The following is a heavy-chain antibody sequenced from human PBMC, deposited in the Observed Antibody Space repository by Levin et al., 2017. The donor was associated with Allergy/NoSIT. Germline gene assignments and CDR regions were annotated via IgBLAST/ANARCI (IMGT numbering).Heavy chain of an antibody. Sequence: LSLTCAASGFIFSDSGMHWVRPSPGKGPEWVAIISSDGGATYYADSVKGRFTISRDNSVHTLYLHMINLRPEDTAVYYCTKDRHGAAIWGSDYWGQGTLVAVSS. V-gene: IGHV3-30*18. D-gene: IGHD3-16*01. CDR1: GFIFSDSG. CDR2: ISSDGGAT. CDR3: TKDRHGAAIWGSDY. J-gene: IGHJ4*02.